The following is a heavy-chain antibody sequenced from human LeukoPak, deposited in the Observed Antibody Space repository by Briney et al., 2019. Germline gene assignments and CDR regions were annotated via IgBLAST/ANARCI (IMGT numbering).Heavy chain of an antibody. CDR1: GFTFSSYA. D-gene: IGHD3-22*01. CDR3: ASQYYYDSSGYYREHDY. J-gene: IGHJ4*02. CDR2: ISGSGGST. V-gene: IGHV3-23*01. Sequence: AGGSLRLSCAASGFTFSSYAMSWVRQAPGKGLEWVSAISGSGGSTYYADSVKGRFTISRDNSKNTLYLQMNSLRAEDTAVYYCASQYYYDSSGYYREHDYWGQGTLVTVSS.